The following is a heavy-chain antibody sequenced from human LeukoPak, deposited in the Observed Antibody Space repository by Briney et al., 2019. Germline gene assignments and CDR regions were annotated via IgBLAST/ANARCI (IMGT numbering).Heavy chain of an antibody. J-gene: IGHJ4*02. V-gene: IGHV1-18*01. D-gene: IGHD3-3*01. CDR3: ASMSGYYPSYYFDY. CDR2: ISAYNGNI. CDR1: GYTFISYG. Sequence: ASVKVSCKASGYTFISYGITWVRQAPGQGLKWLGWISAYNGNIDYAQKLQGRVTLTTDTSTSTAYMEVRSLRSDDTAVYYCASMSGYYPSYYFDYWGQGTLVTVSS.